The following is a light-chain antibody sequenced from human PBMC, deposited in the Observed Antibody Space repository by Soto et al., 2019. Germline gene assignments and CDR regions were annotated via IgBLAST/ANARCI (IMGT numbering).Light chain of an antibody. CDR1: QSVSSIY. J-gene: IGKJ5*01. Sequence: EIVLTQSPGTLSLSPGERATLSCRASQSVSSIYLAWYQQKPGQAPRLLIYDVSNRASGIPARFSGSGSETDFTLTISSLEPEDFAVYYCQQRSDWPLTFGQGTRLEIK. V-gene: IGKV3D-20*02. CDR2: DVS. CDR3: QQRSDWPLT.